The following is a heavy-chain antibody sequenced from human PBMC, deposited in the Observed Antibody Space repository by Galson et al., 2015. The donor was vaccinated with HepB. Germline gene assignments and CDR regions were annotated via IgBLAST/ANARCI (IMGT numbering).Heavy chain of an antibody. D-gene: IGHD2-2*01. V-gene: IGHV1-69*13. Sequence: SVKVSYKASGGTFSSYAISWVRQAPGQGLEWMGGIIPIFGTANYAQKFQGRVTITADESTSTAYMELSSLRSEDTAVYYCARSNIVVVPGSYYYYYGMDVWGQGTTVTVSS. J-gene: IGHJ6*02. CDR3: ARSNIVVVPGSYYYYYGMDV. CDR2: IIPIFGTA. CDR1: GGTFSSYA.